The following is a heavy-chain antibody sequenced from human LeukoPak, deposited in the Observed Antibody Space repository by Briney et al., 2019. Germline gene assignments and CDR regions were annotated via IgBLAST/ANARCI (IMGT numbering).Heavy chain of an antibody. Sequence: WASVKVSCKASGYTFTGYYMHWVRQAPGQGLEWMGWINPNSGGTNYAQKFQGRATMTRDTSISTAYMELSRLRSDDTAVYYCARGIMITFGGVIVKFDYWGQGTLVTVSS. CDR2: INPNSGGT. CDR3: ARGIMITFGGVIVKFDY. V-gene: IGHV1-2*02. CDR1: GYTFTGYY. J-gene: IGHJ4*02. D-gene: IGHD3-16*02.